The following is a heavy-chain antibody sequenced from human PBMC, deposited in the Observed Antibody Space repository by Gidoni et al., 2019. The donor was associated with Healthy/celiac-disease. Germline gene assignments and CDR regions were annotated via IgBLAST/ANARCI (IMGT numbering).Heavy chain of an antibody. V-gene: IGHV1-69*01. D-gene: IGHD6-19*01. CDR2: IIPIFGTA. J-gene: IGHJ4*02. Sequence: QVQLVQSGAAVKKPRSSVRVSCKASGGTFSSYAISWVRQAPGQGLEWMGGIIPIFGTANYAQKFQGRVTITADESTSTAYMELSSLRSEDTAVYYCARGMGSGWYFGHFGYYFDYWGQGTLVTVSS. CDR1: GGTFSSYA. CDR3: ARGMGSGWYFGHFGYYFDY.